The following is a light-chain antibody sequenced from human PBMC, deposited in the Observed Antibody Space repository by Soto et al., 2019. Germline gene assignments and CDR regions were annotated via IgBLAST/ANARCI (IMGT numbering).Light chain of an antibody. CDR3: CSYAGSSTMT. CDR1: SSDVGNYNL. J-gene: IGLJ7*01. V-gene: IGLV2-23*01. Sequence: QSALSQPASVSGSRGQSITISCTGTSSDVGNYNLVSWYQQYPGNAPKLMIFEDTKRPSGVSHRFSGSKSGNTASLTIAGLQPEDAADYYCCSYAGSSTMTFGGGTQLTVL. CDR2: EDT.